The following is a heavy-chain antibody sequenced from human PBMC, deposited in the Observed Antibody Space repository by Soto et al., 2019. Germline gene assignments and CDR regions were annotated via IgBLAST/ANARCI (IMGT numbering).Heavy chain of an antibody. CDR3: ARDKRTYFDY. Sequence: GGSLRLSCAASGLTFDDYAMHWVRQAPGKGLEWVSGISWNSGSIGYADSVKGRFAISRDNAKNSLYLQMNSLRAEDTAVYYCARDKRTYFDYWGKGTLVTVSS. J-gene: IGHJ4*02. V-gene: IGHV3-9*01. CDR1: GLTFDDYA. CDR2: ISWNSGSI.